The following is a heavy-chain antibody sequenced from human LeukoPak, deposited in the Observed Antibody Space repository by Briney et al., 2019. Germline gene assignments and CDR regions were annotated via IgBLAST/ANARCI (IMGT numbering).Heavy chain of an antibody. J-gene: IGHJ4*02. D-gene: IGHD6-13*01. CDR3: VRGGFIAAAGLFDS. CDR2: IYYSGST. V-gene: IGHV4-39*01. CDR1: GGSISSSSYY. Sequence: SETLSLTCTVSGGSISSSSYYWGWIRQPPGKGLEWIGSIYYSGSTYYNPSLKSRVTISVDTSKNQFSLKLSSVTPEDTAVYYCVRGGFIAAAGLFDSWGQGTLVTVSS.